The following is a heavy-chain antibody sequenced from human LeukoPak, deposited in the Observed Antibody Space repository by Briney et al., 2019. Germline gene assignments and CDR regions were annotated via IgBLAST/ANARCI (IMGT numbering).Heavy chain of an antibody. J-gene: IGHJ3*02. D-gene: IGHD4-23*01. V-gene: IGHV4-59*08. CDR2: IYYSGST. CDR1: GDSISSYY. CDR3: VRHSHHGGNFPDGFDI. Sequence: SETLSLTCTVSGDSISSYYWSWIRQPPGKGLEWIGYIYYSGSTNYNPSLKSRVTISVDTSKNQFSLKLSSVTAADTAVYYCVRHSHHGGNFPDGFDIWGQGTMVTVSS.